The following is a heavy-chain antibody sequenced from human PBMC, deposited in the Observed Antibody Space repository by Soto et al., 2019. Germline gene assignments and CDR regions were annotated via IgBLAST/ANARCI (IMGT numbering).Heavy chain of an antibody. CDR1: GFTFSNVW. D-gene: IGHD2-2*01. V-gene: IGHV3-15*01. CDR3: VTVLPHANSWFDY. Sequence: GGSLRLSCAASGFTFSNVWLSWVRQGPGKGLEWLGRIKSRTENETTDYASPARGRFIISRDDSKNMLYLQLNSLKSEDTVVYYCVTVLPHANSWFDYWGQGTPVTVSS. CDR2: IKSRTENETT. J-gene: IGHJ4*02.